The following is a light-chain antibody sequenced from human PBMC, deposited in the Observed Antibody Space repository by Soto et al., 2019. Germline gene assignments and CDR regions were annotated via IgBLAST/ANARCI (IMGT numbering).Light chain of an antibody. CDR1: QSVSNNY. Sequence: EIVLTQSPGTLSLSPGERATLSCRASQSVSNNYLAWYQQKPGQALRLLIYGASNRATGIPDRFSGSGSGTDVTLTISRLEPEDFAVYYCQQYGSSGTFGQGTKVEIK. CDR3: QQYGSSGT. J-gene: IGKJ1*01. V-gene: IGKV3-20*01. CDR2: GAS.